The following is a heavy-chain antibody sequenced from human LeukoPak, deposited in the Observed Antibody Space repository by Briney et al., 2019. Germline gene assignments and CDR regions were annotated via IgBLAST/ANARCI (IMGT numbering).Heavy chain of an antibody. V-gene: IGHV3-33*01. D-gene: IGHD2-15*01. CDR3: ARDRSPDVVVVAATHDAFDI. CDR1: GFTFSSYG. J-gene: IGHJ3*02. Sequence: GGSLRLSCAASGFTFSSYGMHWVRQAPGKGLEWVAVIWYDGSNKYYADSVKGRLTISRDNSKNTLYLQMNSLRAEDTAVYYCARDRSPDVVVVAATHDAFDIWGQGTMVTVSS. CDR2: IWYDGSNK.